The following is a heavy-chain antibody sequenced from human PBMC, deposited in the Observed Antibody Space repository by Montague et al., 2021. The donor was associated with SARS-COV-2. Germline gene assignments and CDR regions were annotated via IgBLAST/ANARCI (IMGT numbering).Heavy chain of an antibody. CDR1: GDSLTYFY. D-gene: IGHD2-2*01. J-gene: IGHJ4*02. V-gene: IGHV4-59*01. CDR2: IFYRGST. Sequence: SETLSLTCTVSGDSLTYFYWSWIRQSPGKGLEWIGNIFYRGSTNYNPSLKGRVTISVDTSKNQFSLNLTSVTATDTAVYYCVRGATRTFDYWGQGTLVTVSS. CDR3: VRGATRTFDY.